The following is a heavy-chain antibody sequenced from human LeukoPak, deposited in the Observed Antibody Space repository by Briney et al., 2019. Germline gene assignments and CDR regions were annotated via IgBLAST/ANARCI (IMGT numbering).Heavy chain of an antibody. CDR1: GFTFSNSA. V-gene: IGHV3-23*01. Sequence: GGSLRLSCAASGFTFSNSAMSWVRQAPGKGLEWVSTLSGSGITTYYAGSVKGRFTISRDNSKNTLYLQMNSLRAEDTAVYYCAKGIYSSGWSYFDYWGHGTLVTVSS. CDR2: LSGSGITT. D-gene: IGHD6-19*01. CDR3: AKGIYSSGWSYFDY. J-gene: IGHJ4*01.